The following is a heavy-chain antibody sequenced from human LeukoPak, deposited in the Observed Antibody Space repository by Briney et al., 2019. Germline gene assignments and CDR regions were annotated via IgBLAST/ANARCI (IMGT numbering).Heavy chain of an antibody. CDR3: ARGASITMVRGVIDNWFDP. D-gene: IGHD3-10*01. J-gene: IGHJ5*02. V-gene: IGHV4-59*11. CDR1: GGSISSHY. CDR2: IYHSGST. Sequence: SETLSLTCTVSGGSISSHYWSWIRQPPGKGLEWIGYIYHSGSTDYNPSLKSRVTISVDMSKNQFSLKLSSVTAADTAVYYCARGASITMVRGVIDNWFDPWGQGTLVTVSS.